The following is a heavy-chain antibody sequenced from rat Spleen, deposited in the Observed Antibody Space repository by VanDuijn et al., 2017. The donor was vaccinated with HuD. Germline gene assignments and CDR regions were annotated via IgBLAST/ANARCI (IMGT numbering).Heavy chain of an antibody. CDR2: ITNTGGST. V-gene: IGHV5-31*01. D-gene: IGHD1-4*01. Sequence: EVQLVESGGGLVQPGRSLKLSCVASGFSFNNYWMTWIRQAPGKGLEWVASITNTGGSTYYPDSVKGRFTVSRDNAKSTLYLQMTSLRSEDTATYYCTTEDGYTYEWYFDYWGQGVMVTVSS. J-gene: IGHJ2*01. CDR3: TTEDGYTYEWYFDY. CDR1: GFSFNNYW.